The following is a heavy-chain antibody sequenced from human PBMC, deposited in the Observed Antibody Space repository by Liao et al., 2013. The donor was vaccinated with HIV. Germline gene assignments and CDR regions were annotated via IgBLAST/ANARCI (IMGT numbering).Heavy chain of an antibody. CDR1: GGSISSSSYY. D-gene: IGHD3-3*01. CDR2: IYYSGST. V-gene: IGHV4-39*07. J-gene: IGHJ4*02. Sequence: QLQLQESGPGLVKPSETLSLTCTVSGGSISSSSYYWGWIRQPPGKGLEWIGSIYYSGSTYYNPSLKSRVTMSVDTSKNQFSLKLSSVTAADTAVYYCASVGVVIGAAGFDYWGQGTLVTVSS. CDR3: ASVGVVIGAAGFDY.